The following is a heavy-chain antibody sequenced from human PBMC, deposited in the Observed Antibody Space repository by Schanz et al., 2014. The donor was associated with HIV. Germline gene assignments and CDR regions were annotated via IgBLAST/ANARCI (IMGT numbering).Heavy chain of an antibody. V-gene: IGHV3-23*01. Sequence: EVQLLESGGGLVQPGGSLRLSCEASGFTFSTDAINWVRQAPGRGLDWVSAISGNGVYTFYADSVKGRFTTSRDNSRNTAFLQMNSLRAEDTALYFCANDPELTTITGYFDSWGQGTLVTVSS. J-gene: IGHJ4*02. CDR2: ISGNGVYT. D-gene: IGHD4-4*01. CDR3: ANDPELTTITGYFDS. CDR1: GFTFSTDA.